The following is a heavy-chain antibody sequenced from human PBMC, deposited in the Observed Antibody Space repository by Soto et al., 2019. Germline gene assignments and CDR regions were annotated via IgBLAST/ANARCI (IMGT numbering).Heavy chain of an antibody. V-gene: IGHV1-46*01. CDR3: ARDGARVVTRYFDY. Sequence: GASVKLSCKTSGYTFSSYYIHWVRQAPGQGLEWVGIINPSGGSTTYAQKFQDRVTVTRDTSTSTIYMELSSLRSEDTALYYCARDGARVVTRYFDYWGQGTLVTVSS. J-gene: IGHJ4*02. CDR2: INPSGGST. D-gene: IGHD2-21*02. CDR1: GYTFSSYY.